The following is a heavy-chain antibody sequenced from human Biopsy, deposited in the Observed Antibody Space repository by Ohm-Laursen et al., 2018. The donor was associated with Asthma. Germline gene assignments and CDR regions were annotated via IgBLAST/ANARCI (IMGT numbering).Heavy chain of an antibody. CDR1: GFTFSSYG. CDR3: ASQSSGPDFWCGYYYFDY. D-gene: IGHD3-3*01. Sequence: LRLSCAASGFTFSSYGMHWVRQAPGKGLEWVAVISYDGSNKYYADSVKGRFTISRDNSKNTLYLQMNSLRAEDTAVYYCASQSSGPDFWCGYYYFDYWGQGTLVTVSS. CDR2: ISYDGSNK. V-gene: IGHV3-30*03. J-gene: IGHJ4*02.